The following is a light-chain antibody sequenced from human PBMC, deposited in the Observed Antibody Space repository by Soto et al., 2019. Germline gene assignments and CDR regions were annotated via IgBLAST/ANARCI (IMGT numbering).Light chain of an antibody. CDR3: CSYAGSRTVV. CDR2: EGS. V-gene: IGLV2-23*01. Sequence: QSALTQPASVSGSPGQSITISCTGTSSDVGGYNYVSWYQQHPGKAPKLMIYEGSKRPSGVFNRFSGSKSGNTASLTISGLQAEDEADYYCCSYAGSRTVVFGGGTKLTVL. CDR1: SSDVGGYNY. J-gene: IGLJ2*01.